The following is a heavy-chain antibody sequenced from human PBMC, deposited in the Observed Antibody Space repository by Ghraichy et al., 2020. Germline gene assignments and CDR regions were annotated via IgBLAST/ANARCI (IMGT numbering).Heavy chain of an antibody. D-gene: IGHD6-6*01. CDR2: INHSGST. Sequence: SETLSLTCAVYGGSFSGYYWSWIRQPPGKGLEWIGEINHSGSTNYNPSLKSRVTISVDTSKNQFSLKLSSVTAADTAVYYCARGRGYRQPRNGVSYSSSSVYFDYWGQGTLVTVSS. CDR3: ARGRGYRQPRNGVSYSSSSVYFDY. J-gene: IGHJ4*02. CDR1: GGSFSGYY. V-gene: IGHV4-34*01.